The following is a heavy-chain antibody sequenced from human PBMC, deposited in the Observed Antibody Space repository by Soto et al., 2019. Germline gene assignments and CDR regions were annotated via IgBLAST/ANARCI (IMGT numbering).Heavy chain of an antibody. D-gene: IGHD2-8*01. V-gene: IGHV5-51*01. Sequence: GESLKISCKGSGYRFSSYWIAWVRQMPGKGLEWMGIIYPGDSDTRYSPSFQGQVTFSVDKSNNTAYLQWSSLKASDTAMYYCARQGSNGAYYYYGMEVWGQGTAVTVS. J-gene: IGHJ6*02. CDR1: GYRFSSYW. CDR2: IYPGDSDT. CDR3: ARQGSNGAYYYYGMEV.